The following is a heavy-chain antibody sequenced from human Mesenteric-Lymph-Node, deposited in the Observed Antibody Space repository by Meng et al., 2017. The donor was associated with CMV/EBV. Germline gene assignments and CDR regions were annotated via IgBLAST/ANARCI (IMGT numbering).Heavy chain of an antibody. Sequence: GGSLRLSCAASGFTFSSYSMNWVRQAPGKGLEWVANIKQDGSEKYYVDSVKGRFTISRDNAKNSLYLQMNSLRAEDTAVYYCARTNYGAFDIWGQGTMVTVSS. J-gene: IGHJ3*02. D-gene: IGHD4/OR15-4a*01. CDR1: GFTFSSYS. CDR3: ARTNYGAFDI. CDR2: IKQDGSEK. V-gene: IGHV3-7*01.